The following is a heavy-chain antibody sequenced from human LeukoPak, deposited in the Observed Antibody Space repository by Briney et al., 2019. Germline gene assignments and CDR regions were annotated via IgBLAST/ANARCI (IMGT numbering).Heavy chain of an antibody. J-gene: IGHJ4*02. V-gene: IGHV3-64*01. CDR1: GFTFSSYA. CDR2: ISSNGGST. Sequence: GGSLRLSCAASGFTFSSYAMHWVRQAPGKGLEYVSAISSNGGSTYYANSVKGRFTISGDNSKNTLYLQMGSLRAEDMAVYYCARGQAPPGGAPGFNYFGYWGQGTLVTVSS. CDR3: ARGQAPPGGAPGFNYFGY. D-gene: IGHD1-26*01.